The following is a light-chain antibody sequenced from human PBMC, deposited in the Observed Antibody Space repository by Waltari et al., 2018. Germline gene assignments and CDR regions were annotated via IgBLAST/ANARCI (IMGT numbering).Light chain of an antibody. CDR2: GAS. Sequence: EVVLTQSPGTLSLSPGDTATLSCRASQSGLSNYLACYQQKPGQAPSLLIYGASSRAAGIPDRCSGSGSGTDVTLSISRLVPEDFAVYYCQQYGTSSALTFGGGTKLEIK. CDR3: QQYGTSSALT. J-gene: IGKJ4*01. CDR1: QSGLSNY. V-gene: IGKV3-20*01.